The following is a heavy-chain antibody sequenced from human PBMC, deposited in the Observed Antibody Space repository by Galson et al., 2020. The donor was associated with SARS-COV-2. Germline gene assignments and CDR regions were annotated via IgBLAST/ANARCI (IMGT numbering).Heavy chain of an antibody. CDR1: GFSLSSRGMC. Sequence: ESGPTLVKPTQTLTLTCTFSGFSLSSRGMCVSWIRQPPGKALEWLARIDWDNNKYYNTYLKTRLTISKDTSKNQVVLTMTNMDPVDTATYYCARFVSRTVADTGRRVAFDIWGQGTMVTVSS. V-gene: IGHV2-70*11. CDR2: IDWDNNK. CDR3: ARFVSRTVADTGRRVAFDI. D-gene: IGHD6-19*01. J-gene: IGHJ3*02.